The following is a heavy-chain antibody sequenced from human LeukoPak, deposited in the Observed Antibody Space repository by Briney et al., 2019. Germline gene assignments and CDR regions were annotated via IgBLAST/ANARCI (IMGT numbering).Heavy chain of an antibody. Sequence: SETLSLTCTVSGGSISSGDYYWSWIRQPPGKGLEWIGYTYYSGSTYYNPSLKSRVTISVDTSKNQFSLKLSSVTAADTAVYYCARAFGYYDFWSGYYFRWFDPWGQGTLVTVSS. CDR2: TYYSGST. D-gene: IGHD3-3*01. J-gene: IGHJ5*02. CDR1: GGSISSGDYY. V-gene: IGHV4-30-4*01. CDR3: ARAFGYYDFWSGYYFRWFDP.